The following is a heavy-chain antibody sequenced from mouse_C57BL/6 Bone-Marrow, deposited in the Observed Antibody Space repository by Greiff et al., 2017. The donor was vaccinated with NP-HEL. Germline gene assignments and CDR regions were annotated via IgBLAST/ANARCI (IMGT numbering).Heavy chain of an antibody. D-gene: IGHD2-5*01. V-gene: IGHV5-6*01. CDR1: GFTFSSYG. Sequence: EVNVVESGGDLVKPGGSLQLSCAASGFTFSSYGMSWVRQTPDKRLEWVATISSGGSYTYYPDSVKGRFTISRDNAKNTLYLQMSSLKSEDTAMYYCARHYYSNYFDYWGQGTTLTVSS. CDR2: ISSGGSYT. J-gene: IGHJ2*01. CDR3: ARHYYSNYFDY.